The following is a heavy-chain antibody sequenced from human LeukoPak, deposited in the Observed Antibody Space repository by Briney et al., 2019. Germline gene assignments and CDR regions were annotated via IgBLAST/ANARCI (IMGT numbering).Heavy chain of an antibody. J-gene: IGHJ3*02. D-gene: IGHD6-13*01. Sequence: PGGSLRLSCAASGFTFGDYGMSWVRQAPGKGLEWVSVINWNGGNTGYADSVKGRFTISRDNAKNSLYLQMNSLRAADTAVYHCARDLSSSWYSDAFDIWGQGTMGTVSS. V-gene: IGHV3-20*01. CDR1: GFTFGDYG. CDR3: ARDLSSSWYSDAFDI. CDR2: INWNGGNT.